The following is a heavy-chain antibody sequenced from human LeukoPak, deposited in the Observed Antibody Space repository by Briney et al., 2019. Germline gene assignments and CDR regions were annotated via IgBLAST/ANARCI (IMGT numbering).Heavy chain of an antibody. J-gene: IGHJ4*02. CDR3: AISDSK. D-gene: IGHD3-22*01. V-gene: IGHV3-48*02. Sequence: GGSLRLSCAASGFTFSSYSMNWVRQAPVRGLEWLSYISSSSSTIYYADSVKGRFTISRDNAKNCQYLQMNSLRDEDTAVYYCAISDSKWGQGTLVTVSS. CDR2: ISSSSSTI. CDR1: GFTFSSYS.